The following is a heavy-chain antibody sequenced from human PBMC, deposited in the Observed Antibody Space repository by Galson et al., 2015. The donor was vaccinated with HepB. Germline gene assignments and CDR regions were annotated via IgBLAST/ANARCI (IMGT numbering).Heavy chain of an antibody. V-gene: IGHV3-21*01. CDR3: ARGSRVFIVATKFDY. D-gene: IGHD5-12*01. J-gene: IGHJ4*02. Sequence: SLRLSCAASGFTFSSYSMNWVRQAPGKGLEWVSSVSSSSSYIYYADSVKGRFTISRDNAKNSLYLQMNSLRAEDTAVYYCARGSRVFIVATKFDYWGQGTLVTVSS. CDR1: GFTFSSYS. CDR2: VSSSSSYI.